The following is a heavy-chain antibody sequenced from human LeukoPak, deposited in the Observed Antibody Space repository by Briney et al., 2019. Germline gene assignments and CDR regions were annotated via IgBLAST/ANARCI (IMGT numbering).Heavy chain of an antibody. CDR2: ISGSGGST. CDR3: SRGGYGDYNNWFDP. CDR1: GFTFSNYA. D-gene: IGHD4-17*01. J-gene: IGHJ5*02. Sequence: GGSLRLSCAASGFTFSNYAMNWVRQAPGRGLEWVSAISGSGGSTYYADSVKGRFTISRDNSKNTLYLQMNSLRAEDTAVYYCSRGGYGDYNNWFDPWGQGTLVIVSS. V-gene: IGHV3-23*01.